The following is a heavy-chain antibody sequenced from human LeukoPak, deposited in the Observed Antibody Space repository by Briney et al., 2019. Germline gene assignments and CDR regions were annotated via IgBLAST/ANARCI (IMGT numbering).Heavy chain of an antibody. CDR2: LRSSGTTI. J-gene: IGHJ4*02. CDR1: GFSFYAYY. V-gene: IGHV3-11*04. CDR3: ARDRGAVTDVSDY. D-gene: IGHD6-19*01. Sequence: PGVYLSFYCVACGFSFYAYYMSRIPQAPGQGLEWVSYLRSSGTTIHYADYVRGRFTIYRDNATNSLYLQMNSLRAEDTAVYYCARDRGAVTDVSDYWGQGTLVTAS.